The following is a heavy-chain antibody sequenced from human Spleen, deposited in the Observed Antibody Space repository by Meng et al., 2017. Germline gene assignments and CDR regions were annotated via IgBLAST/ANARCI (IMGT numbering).Heavy chain of an antibody. CDR2: INPNSGDT. Sequence: QVQVVQSGPEVKKPGAAGKVSCKASGYTFTAYFMHWVRQAPGQGLEWMGRINPNSGDTNYAQKFQGRVTMNRDTSISTAYMELSRLRSDDTAVYYCATYTSKTWFDPWGQGTLVTVSS. V-gene: IGHV1-2*06. CDR1: GYTFTAYF. CDR3: ATYTSKTWFDP. J-gene: IGHJ5*02.